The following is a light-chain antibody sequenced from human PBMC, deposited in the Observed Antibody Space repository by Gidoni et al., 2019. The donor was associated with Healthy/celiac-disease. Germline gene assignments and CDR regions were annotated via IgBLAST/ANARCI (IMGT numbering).Light chain of an antibody. CDR1: QSVSSN. Sequence: EIVMTQSPATLSLSPGERATLSCRASQSVSSNLAWYQQNPGLAPRLLIYGASTRATGIPASFSGSVSGTEFTLTISSLQSEDFSVYYCQQYNNWPRVTFGPGTKVDIK. CDR2: GAS. V-gene: IGKV3-15*01. J-gene: IGKJ3*01. CDR3: QQYNNWPRVT.